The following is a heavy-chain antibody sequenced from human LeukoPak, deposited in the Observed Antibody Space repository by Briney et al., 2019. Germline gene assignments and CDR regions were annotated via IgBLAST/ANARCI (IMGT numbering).Heavy chain of an antibody. Sequence: SETLSLTCTVSGGSISSYYWSWIRQPPGKGLEWIGYIYYSGSTNYNPSLKSRVTISVDTSKNQFSLKLSSVTASDTAVYYCARAGRGWSPPTYDYWGQGTLVTASS. CDR3: ARAGRGWSPPTYDY. V-gene: IGHV4-59*01. D-gene: IGHD6-19*01. CDR1: GGSISSYY. CDR2: IYYSGST. J-gene: IGHJ4*02.